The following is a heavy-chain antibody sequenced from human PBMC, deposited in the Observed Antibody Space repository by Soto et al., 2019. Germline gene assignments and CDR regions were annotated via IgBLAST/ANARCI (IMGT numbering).Heavy chain of an antibody. CDR3: SRTGYSSSWDDAFDI. CDR1: GFSFSGFN. CDR2: ISGSITYM. V-gene: IGHV3-21*01. D-gene: IGHD6-13*01. Sequence: EVQLVEYGGGLVRPGGSLRLSCAASGFSFSGFNMNWVRKAPGKGLDWVSSISGSITYMFYADSVRGRFTISRDNAEDSLYLQMNSLTAEDTAVYYCSRTGYSSSWDDAFDIWGQGTMVTVSS. J-gene: IGHJ3*02.